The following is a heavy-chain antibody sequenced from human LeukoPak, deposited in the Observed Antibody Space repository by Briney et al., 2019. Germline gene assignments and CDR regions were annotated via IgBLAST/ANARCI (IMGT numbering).Heavy chain of an antibody. J-gene: IGHJ6*03. CDR1: GFTFSSYE. V-gene: IGHV3-48*03. CDR2: ISSSGSTI. D-gene: IGHD6-19*01. Sequence: GGSLRLSCAASGFTFSSYEMNWVRQAPGKGLECVSYISSSGSTIYYADSVKGRFTITRDNAKNSLYLQMNSLRAEDTAVYYCARMLQYSSVYMDVWGKGTPVTVSS. CDR3: ARMLQYSSVYMDV.